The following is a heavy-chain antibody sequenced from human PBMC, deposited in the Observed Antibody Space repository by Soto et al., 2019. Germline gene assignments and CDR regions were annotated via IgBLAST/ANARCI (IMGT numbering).Heavy chain of an antibody. Sequence: SETLSLTCAVSGVSISSGNWWTWVRQTPQRGLEYIGEIFHDGTANYYPSFERRVAISVDTSKNQFSLKLSSVTAADTAVYYCARPLRDGYIYDAFDIWGQGTMVTVSS. CDR3: ARPLRDGYIYDAFDI. CDR2: IFHDGTA. CDR1: GVSISSGNW. J-gene: IGHJ3*02. D-gene: IGHD5-12*01. V-gene: IGHV4-4*02.